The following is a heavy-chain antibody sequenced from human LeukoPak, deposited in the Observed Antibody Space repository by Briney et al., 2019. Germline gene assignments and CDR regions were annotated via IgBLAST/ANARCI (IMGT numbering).Heavy chain of an antibody. D-gene: IGHD5-18*01. CDR3: ARSNFGYSYGYNAFDI. CDR2: ISGSGGST. Sequence: PGGSLRLSCAASGFTFSSYAMSWVRQAPGKGLEWVSAISGSGGSTYYADSVKGRFTISRDNSKNTLYLQMNSLRAEDTAVYYCARSNFGYSYGYNAFDIWGQGTMVTVSS. J-gene: IGHJ3*02. CDR1: GFTFSSYA. V-gene: IGHV3-23*01.